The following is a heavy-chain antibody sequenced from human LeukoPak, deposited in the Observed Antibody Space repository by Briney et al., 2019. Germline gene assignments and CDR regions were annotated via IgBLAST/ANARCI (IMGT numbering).Heavy chain of an antibody. J-gene: IGHJ3*02. Sequence: GGSLRLSCAASGFTVSSNYMSWVRQAPGKGLEWVSVIYSGGSTYYADSVKGRFTISRDNSKNTLYLQMNSLRAEDTAVYYCASAHASDYGDLDAFDIWGQGTMVTVSS. CDR1: GFTVSSNY. V-gene: IGHV3-53*01. CDR3: ASAHASDYGDLDAFDI. CDR2: IYSGGST. D-gene: IGHD4-17*01.